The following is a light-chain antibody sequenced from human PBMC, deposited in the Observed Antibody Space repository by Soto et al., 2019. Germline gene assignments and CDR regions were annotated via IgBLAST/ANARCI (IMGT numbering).Light chain of an antibody. CDR2: GAS. J-gene: IGKJ1*01. V-gene: IGKV3-20*01. CDR1: QTVSSIY. Sequence: EIVLAQSPGTLSLSPGERATLSCRASQTVSSIYLAWYQQKPGQAPRLLIYGASSRATGIPDRFSGSGSGTDFTLTISRLEPEEFAVYYCQHYGTSPWTFGQGTKVEIK. CDR3: QHYGTSPWT.